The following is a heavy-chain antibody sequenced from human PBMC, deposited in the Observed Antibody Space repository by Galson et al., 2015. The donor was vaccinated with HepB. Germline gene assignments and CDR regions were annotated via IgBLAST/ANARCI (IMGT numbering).Heavy chain of an antibody. D-gene: IGHD3-10*01. CDR1: GFTFSSYA. V-gene: IGHV3-30*18. CDR2: ISYDGSNK. J-gene: IGHJ6*02. CDR3: AKEGYGFGTLWDYYYGMDV. Sequence: SLRLSCAASGFTFSSYAMSWVRQAPGKGLEWVAVISYDGSNKYYADSVKGRFTISRDNSKNTLYLQMNSLRAEDTAVYYCAKEGYGFGTLWDYYYGMDVWGQGTTVTVSS.